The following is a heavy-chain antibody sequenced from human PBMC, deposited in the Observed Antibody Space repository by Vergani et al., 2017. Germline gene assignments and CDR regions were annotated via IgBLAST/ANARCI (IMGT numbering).Heavy chain of an antibody. V-gene: IGHV3-33*01. D-gene: IGHD1-26*01. CDR1: GYTFSSSG. CDR3: ARDRCSENYCLDF. Sequence: QVQLVESGGGVVQPGGSLKLSCVASGYTFSSSGMHWVRQAPGKGLEWVAVIWYDESRKYYADSVRGRFTISRDTSRNTLYLQMSSLTAEDTAVYYCARDRCSENYCLDFWGQGTLVTVTS. CDR2: IWYDESRK. J-gene: IGHJ4*02.